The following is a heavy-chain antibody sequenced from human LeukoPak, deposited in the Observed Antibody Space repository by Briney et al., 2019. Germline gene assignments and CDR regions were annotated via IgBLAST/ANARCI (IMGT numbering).Heavy chain of an antibody. CDR1: GGSISSYY. J-gene: IGHJ4*02. Sequence: SETLSLTCTVSGGSISSYYWSWIRQPPGKGLEWIGYIYYSGSTNYNPSLKSRVTISVDTSKNQFSLKLSSVTVADTAVYYCARVDGNGFWTFDYWGQGTLVTVSS. V-gene: IGHV4-59*01. CDR2: IYYSGST. D-gene: IGHD3-3*01. CDR3: ARVDGNGFWTFDY.